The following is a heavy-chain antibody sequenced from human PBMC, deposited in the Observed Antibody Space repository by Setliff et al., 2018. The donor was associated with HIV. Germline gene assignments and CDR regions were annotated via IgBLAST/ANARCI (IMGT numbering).Heavy chain of an antibody. D-gene: IGHD2-8*01. CDR3: ARGRGDIVLLVYTYPPDS. CDR1: GGSISSGGFY. J-gene: IGHJ4*02. V-gene: IGHV4-31*03. Sequence: SETLSLTCTVSGGSISSGGFYWSWIRQHPGKGLEWIGYIYYSGNTYYNPSLKSRVTILVDTSKNQFSLKLSSVTAADTAVYYCARGRGDIVLLVYTYPPDSWGQGKLVTVSS. CDR2: IYYSGNT.